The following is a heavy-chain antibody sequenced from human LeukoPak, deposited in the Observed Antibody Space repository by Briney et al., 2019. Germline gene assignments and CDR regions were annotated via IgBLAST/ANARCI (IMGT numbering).Heavy chain of an antibody. CDR1: GFTFSSYW. CDR3: AREGGFGEPRGWYMDV. Sequence: PGGSLRLSCAASGFTFSSYWMHWVRQAPGKGLVWVSRINSDGSSTSYADSVKGRFTISRDNAKNTLYLQMNSLRAEDTAVYYCAREGGFGEPRGWYMDVWGKGTTVTISS. D-gene: IGHD3-10*01. V-gene: IGHV3-74*01. CDR2: INSDGSST. J-gene: IGHJ6*03.